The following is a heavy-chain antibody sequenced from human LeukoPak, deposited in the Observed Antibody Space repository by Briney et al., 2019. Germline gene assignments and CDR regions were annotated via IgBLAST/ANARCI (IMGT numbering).Heavy chain of an antibody. V-gene: IGHV3-30*18. CDR3: AKNSGYCSSTSCGFTHFDY. J-gene: IGHJ4*02. CDR1: GFTFSSYG. CDR2: ISYDGSNK. Sequence: GRSLRLSCAASGFTFSSYGMHWVRQAPGKGLEWVAVISYDGSNKYYADSVKGRFTISRDNSKNTLYLQMNSLRAEDTAVYYCAKNSGYCSSTSCGFTHFDYWGQGTLVTVSS. D-gene: IGHD2-2*01.